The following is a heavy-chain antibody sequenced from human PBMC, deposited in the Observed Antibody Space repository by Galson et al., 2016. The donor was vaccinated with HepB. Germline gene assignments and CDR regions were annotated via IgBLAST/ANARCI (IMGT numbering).Heavy chain of an antibody. J-gene: IGHJ4*02. CDR2: IWYDGSKK. CDR3: ARDPYGDNYYFDY. V-gene: IGHV3-33*01. D-gene: IGHD4-17*01. Sequence: SLRLSCAGSGSTFSDYDMHWVRQAPGKGLEWVAVIWYDGSKKYYADSVKGRFTVSRDNSKNTLYLQMNSLRDEDTAVYFCARDPYGDNYYFDYWGQGTLVTVSS. CDR1: GSTFSDYD.